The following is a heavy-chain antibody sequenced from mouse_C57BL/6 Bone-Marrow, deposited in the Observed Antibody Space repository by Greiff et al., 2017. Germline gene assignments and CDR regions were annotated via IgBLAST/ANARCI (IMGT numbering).Heavy chain of an antibody. CDR3: ARLPLSYDYDGYAMDY. CDR1: GFTFSDYY. V-gene: IGHV5-12*01. CDR2: ISNGGGST. D-gene: IGHD2-4*01. Sequence: EVKVVESGGGLVQPGGSLKLSCAASGFTFSDYYMYWVRQTPEKRLEWVAYISNGGGSTYYPETVKGRFTISRDNAKNTLYLQMSRLKSEDTAMYYCARLPLSYDYDGYAMDYWGQGTSVTVSS. J-gene: IGHJ4*01.